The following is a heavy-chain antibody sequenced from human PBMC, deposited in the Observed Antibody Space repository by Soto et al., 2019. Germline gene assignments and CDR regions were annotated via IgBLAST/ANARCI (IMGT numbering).Heavy chain of an antibody. CDR1: GFTFSSYA. Sequence: LRRSCAASGFTFSSYAMSWVRQARGKGLEWVALISGSGGSRYYADSVKGRFTISRDNSKNTLYLQMNSLRADDTAVYYCAKVMVKNWFDPWGQGTLVTVSS. V-gene: IGHV3-23*01. J-gene: IGHJ5*02. CDR2: ISGSGGSR. CDR3: AKVMVKNWFDP. D-gene: IGHD5-18*01.